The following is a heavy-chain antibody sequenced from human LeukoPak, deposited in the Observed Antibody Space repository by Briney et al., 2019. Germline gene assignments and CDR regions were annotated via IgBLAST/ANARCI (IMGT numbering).Heavy chain of an antibody. J-gene: IGHJ6*02. Sequence: GGSLRLSCAASGFTFSSYAMHWVRQAPGKGLEWVAVISYDGSNKYYADSVKGRFTISRDNSKNTLYLQVNSLRAEDTAVYYCASSRRLFYYYYGMDVWGQGTTVTVSS. CDR3: ASSRRLFYYYYGMDV. CDR1: GFTFSSYA. CDR2: ISYDGSNK. V-gene: IGHV3-30-3*01.